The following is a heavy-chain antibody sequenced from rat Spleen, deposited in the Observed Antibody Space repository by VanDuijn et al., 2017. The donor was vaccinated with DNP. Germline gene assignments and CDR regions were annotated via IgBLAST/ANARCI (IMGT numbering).Heavy chain of an antibody. V-gene: IGHV5S10*01. J-gene: IGHJ4*01. D-gene: IGHD1-11*01. CDR2: ISPSGSRT. Sequence: EVQLVESGGGLVQPGRSLKLSCAASGFTFSDYYMAWVRQAPKKGLEWVADISPSGSRTHYPDSVKGRFTISRDNAKSTLYLQMDSLRSEDTATYYCATLDGGEVDAWGQGTSVTVSS. CDR1: GFTFSDYY. CDR3: ATLDGGEVDA.